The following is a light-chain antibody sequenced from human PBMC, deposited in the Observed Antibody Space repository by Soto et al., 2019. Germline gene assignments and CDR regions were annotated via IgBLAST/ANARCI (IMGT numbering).Light chain of an antibody. CDR1: QSVSSK. V-gene: IGKV3-20*01. CDR3: QQYGSSPPT. Sequence: EIVMTQSPATLSVSPGERATLSCRASQSVSSKLAWYQRKPGQAPRLLIYGASSRATGIPDRFSGSGSGTDFTLTISRLEPEDFAVYYCQQYGSSPPTFGQGTRLEIK. J-gene: IGKJ5*01. CDR2: GAS.